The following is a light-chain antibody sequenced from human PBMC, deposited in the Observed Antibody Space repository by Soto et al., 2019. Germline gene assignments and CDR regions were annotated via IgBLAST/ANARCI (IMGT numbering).Light chain of an antibody. Sequence: EIVLTQSPGTLSLSPGERATLSCRASQSVTSTYLAWYQQKPGQAPRLLIHGASSRATGIPDRFSGSGSGTDFTLTISRLEPEDFAVYYCQQYCRSPMYTFGQGTKLEIK. CDR1: QSVTSTY. CDR2: GAS. J-gene: IGKJ2*01. CDR3: QQYCRSPMYT. V-gene: IGKV3-20*01.